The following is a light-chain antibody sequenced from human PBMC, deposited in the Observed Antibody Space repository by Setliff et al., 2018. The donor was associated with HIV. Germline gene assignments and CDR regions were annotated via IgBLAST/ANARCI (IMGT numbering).Light chain of an antibody. Sequence: SVLTQPASVSGSPGQSITISCTGTSSDVGGYNFVSWYQQHPGKAPKLMLYEVSNRPSGVSNRFSGSKSGNTASLTISGLQAEDEADYYCSSYTSSFTLGGVFGGGTKVTVL. CDR3: SSYTSSFTLGGV. CDR1: SSDVGGYNF. V-gene: IGLV2-14*01. CDR2: EVS. J-gene: IGLJ3*02.